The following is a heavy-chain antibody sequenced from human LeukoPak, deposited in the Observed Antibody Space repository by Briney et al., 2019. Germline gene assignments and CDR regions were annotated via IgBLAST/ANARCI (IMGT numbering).Heavy chain of an antibody. CDR3: AKPAKTDYVDY. Sequence: GGSLRLSCAASGFTFSSYEMNWVRQAPGKGLEWVSYISSSGSTMYYADSVRGRFTISRDNSKNTLYLQMSSLRAEDTAVYYCAKPAKTDYVDYWGQGILVTVSS. CDR1: GFTFSSYE. CDR2: ISSSGSTM. J-gene: IGHJ4*02. D-gene: IGHD1-14*01. V-gene: IGHV3-48*03.